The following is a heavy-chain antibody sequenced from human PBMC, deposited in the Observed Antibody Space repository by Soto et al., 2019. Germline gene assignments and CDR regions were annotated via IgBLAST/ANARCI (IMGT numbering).Heavy chain of an antibody. CDR2: IYWGDNE. J-gene: IGHJ4*02. CDR3: VYRDFGDYIFQF. D-gene: IGHD4-17*01. V-gene: IGHV2-5*02. Sequence: QITLKESGPTLVKPTQTLTLTCTFSGFSLTTQGVHVGWIRQPPGKALEWLALIYWGDNEVYSPSLKNRLTITKDASKSQVVLTLATVDPVDTATYYCVYRDFGDYIFQFWGQAILVNVSS. CDR1: GFSLTTQGVH.